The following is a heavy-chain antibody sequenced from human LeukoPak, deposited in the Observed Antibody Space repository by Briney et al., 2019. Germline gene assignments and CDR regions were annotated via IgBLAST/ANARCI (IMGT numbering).Heavy chain of an antibody. CDR2: IYYSGST. V-gene: IGHV4-59*01. D-gene: IGHD6-13*01. Sequence: PETLSLTCTVSGGSISSYYWSWIRQPPGKGLEWIGYIYYSGSTNYNPSLKSRVTISVDTSKNQFSLKLSSVTAADTAVYYCARPRAPAGSLDFDYWGQGTLVTVSS. CDR1: GGSISSYY. J-gene: IGHJ4*02. CDR3: ARPRAPAGSLDFDY.